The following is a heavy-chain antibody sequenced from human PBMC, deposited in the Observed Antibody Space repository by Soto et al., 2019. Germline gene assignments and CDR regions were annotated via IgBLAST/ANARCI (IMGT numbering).Heavy chain of an antibody. CDR2: ISTNNGDT. CDR3: AIVYGLNRPGWSDL. V-gene: IGHV1-18*01. J-gene: IGHJ5*02. CDR1: GYTFTTYG. Sequence: ASVKVSCKASGYTFTTYGISWVRQAPGQGLEWMGWISTNNGDTVYAQKFQGRLTLTKDTSTNAAHMELRSLTSDDTAVYFCAIVYGLNRPGWSDLWGPGPLVTLSS. D-gene: IGHD6-6*01.